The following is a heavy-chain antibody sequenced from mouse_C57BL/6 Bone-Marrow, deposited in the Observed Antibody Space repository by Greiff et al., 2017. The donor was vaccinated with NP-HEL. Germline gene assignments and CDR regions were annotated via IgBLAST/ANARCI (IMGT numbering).Heavy chain of an antibody. CDR2: ISSGGDYI. J-gene: IGHJ2*01. V-gene: IGHV5-9-1*02. D-gene: IGHD1-1*01. Sequence: DVKLVESGEGLVKPGGSLKLSCAASGFTFSSYAMSWVRQTPEKRLEWVAYISSGGDYIYYADTVKGRFTISRDTARNTLYLQMSSLKSEDTSMYYCTGDHYGSSYEGGYCDYWGQGTTLTVSS. CDR1: GFTFSSYA. CDR3: TGDHYGSSYEGGYCDY.